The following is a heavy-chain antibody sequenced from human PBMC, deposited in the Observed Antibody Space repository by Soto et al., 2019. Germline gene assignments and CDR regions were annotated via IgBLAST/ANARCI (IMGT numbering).Heavy chain of an antibody. CDR3: AREGSLGLDV. Sequence: EVRLEEAGGGFVQPGGSLRVSCSGSGFIFSSFWMHWVRQGPGKGLEWVSRINGEGATLAYADSVKGRFSISRDNVKNTLHLQMNSLGADDTAVYFCAREGSLGLDVWGRGTTVTFSS. D-gene: IGHD3-10*01. V-gene: IGHV3-74*03. CDR2: INGEGATL. CDR1: GFIFSSFW. J-gene: IGHJ6*02.